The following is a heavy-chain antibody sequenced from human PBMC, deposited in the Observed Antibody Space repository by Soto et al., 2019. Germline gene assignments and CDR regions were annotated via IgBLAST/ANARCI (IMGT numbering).Heavy chain of an antibody. CDR3: ARHPYCTNGVCYTGFDY. D-gene: IGHD2-8*01. Sequence: GESLKISCKGSGYSFTSYWIGWVRQMPGKGLEWMGIIYPGDSDTRYSPSFQGQVTISADKSISTAYLQWSSLKASDTAMYYCARHPYCTNGVCYTGFDYWGQGTLVTVSS. CDR1: GYSFTSYW. CDR2: IYPGDSDT. J-gene: IGHJ4*02. V-gene: IGHV5-51*01.